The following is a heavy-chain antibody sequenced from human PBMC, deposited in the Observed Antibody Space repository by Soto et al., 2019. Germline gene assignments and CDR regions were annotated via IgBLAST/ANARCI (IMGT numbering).Heavy chain of an antibody. D-gene: IGHD3-10*01. CDR2: IIPIFGTA. V-gene: IGHV1-69*13. J-gene: IGHJ6*02. CDR3: ARDGSGSYHKMGYGMDV. Sequence: SVKVSCKASGGTFSSYYISWVRQAPGQGLEWMGGIIPIFGTANYAQKLQGRVTITADESTSTAYMELSSLRSEDTAVYYCARDGSGSYHKMGYGMDVWGQGTTVTVSS. CDR1: GGTFSSYY.